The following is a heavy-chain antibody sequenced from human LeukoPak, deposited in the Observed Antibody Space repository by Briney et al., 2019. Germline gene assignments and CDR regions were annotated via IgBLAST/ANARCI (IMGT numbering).Heavy chain of an antibody. CDR1: GFTFSSYW. V-gene: IGHV3-7*01. Sequence: GGSLRLSCAASGFTFSSYWMSWVRQAPGKGLEWVANIKQDGNEKYYVDSVKGRFTISRDNAKNSLYLQMNSLRAEDTAVYYCARASSSWYKVLDYWGQGTLVTVSS. CDR3: ARASSSWYKVLDY. D-gene: IGHD6-13*01. J-gene: IGHJ4*02. CDR2: IKQDGNEK.